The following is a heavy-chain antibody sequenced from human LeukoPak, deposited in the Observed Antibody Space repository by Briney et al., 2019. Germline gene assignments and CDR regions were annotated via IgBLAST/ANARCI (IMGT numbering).Heavy chain of an antibody. Sequence: PGGSLRLSCAASGFTFSSYWMHWVRQVPGKGLVWVSRINGDGSTTTYADSVKGRFAISRDNAQNSLYLQMSRLRAEDTAVYYCARDIYGSGRQFDFWGQGTLVTVSS. CDR1: GFTFSSYW. V-gene: IGHV3-74*01. J-gene: IGHJ4*02. CDR2: INGDGSTT. CDR3: ARDIYGSGRQFDF. D-gene: IGHD3-10*01.